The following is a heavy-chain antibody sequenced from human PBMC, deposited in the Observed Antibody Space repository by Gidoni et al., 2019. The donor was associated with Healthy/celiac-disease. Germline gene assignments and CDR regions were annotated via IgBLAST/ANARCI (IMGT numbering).Heavy chain of an antibody. CDR1: GFTFSSYG. V-gene: IGHV3-30*18. CDR3: AKDGDYGDSS. CDR2: ISYDGSNK. J-gene: IGHJ4*02. Sequence: QVQLVESGGGVVQPGRSLRLSCAASGFTFSSYGVPWVRQAPGKGLEWVAVISYDGSNKYYADSVKGRFTISRDNSKNTLYLQMNSLRAEDTAVYYCAKDGDYGDSSWGQGTLVTVSS. D-gene: IGHD4-17*01.